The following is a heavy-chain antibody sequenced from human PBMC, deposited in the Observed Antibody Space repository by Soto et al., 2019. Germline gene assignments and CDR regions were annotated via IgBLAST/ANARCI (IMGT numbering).Heavy chain of an antibody. CDR2: ISPSSSYT. CDR3: ARNHIAESGTSAYDI. Sequence: GSLRLSCAASGFTFSDYYMSWIRQAPGKGLEWVSYISPSSSYTNYAVSVKGRFTISRDNAKNSVYLQMNSLRAEDTAVYYCARNHIAESGTSAYDIWGQGTMVTVSS. CDR1: GFTFSDYY. D-gene: IGHD6-13*01. J-gene: IGHJ3*02. V-gene: IGHV3-11*06.